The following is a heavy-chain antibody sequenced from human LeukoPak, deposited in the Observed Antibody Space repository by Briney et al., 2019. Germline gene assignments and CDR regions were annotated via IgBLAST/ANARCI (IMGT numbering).Heavy chain of an antibody. Sequence: GGSLRLSCAASGFAFSSYWMNWARQAPGKGLEWVASINHNGNVNYYVDSVKGRFTISRDNAKNSLYLQMDSLRAEDTAVYYCARSRSAGYWGQGTLVTVSS. V-gene: IGHV3-7*01. CDR3: ARSRSAGY. J-gene: IGHJ4*02. CDR1: GFAFSSYW. CDR2: INHNGNVN.